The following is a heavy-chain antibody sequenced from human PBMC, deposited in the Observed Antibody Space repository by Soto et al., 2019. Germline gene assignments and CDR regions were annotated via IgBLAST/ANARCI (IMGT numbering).Heavy chain of an antibody. CDR1: GYTFTSYY. J-gene: IGHJ5*02. CDR2: INPSGGST. V-gene: IGHV1-46*01. D-gene: IGHD2-15*01. CDR3: ARALGYCSGGSCYSFWFEP. Sequence: ASVKVSCKASGYTFTSYYMHWVRQAPGQGLEWMGIINPSGGSTSYAQKFQGRVTMTRDTSTSTVYMELSSLRSEVTAVYYCARALGYCSGGSCYSFWFEPWGQGTLVTVSS.